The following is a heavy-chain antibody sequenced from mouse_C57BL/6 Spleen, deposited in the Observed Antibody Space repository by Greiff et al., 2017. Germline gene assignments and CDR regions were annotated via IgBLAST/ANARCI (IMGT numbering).Heavy chain of an antibody. CDR1: GYTFTGYW. CDR3: ARSTVEDWYFDV. CDR2: IYPGSGST. Sequence: VQLQQPGAELVKPGASVKMSCKASGYTFTGYWINWVKQRPGQGLEWIGDIYPGSGSTNYNEKFKSKATLTVDTSSSTAYMQLSSLTSEDSAVYCCARSTVEDWYFDVWGTGTTVTVSS. D-gene: IGHD1-1*01. J-gene: IGHJ1*03. V-gene: IGHV1-55*01.